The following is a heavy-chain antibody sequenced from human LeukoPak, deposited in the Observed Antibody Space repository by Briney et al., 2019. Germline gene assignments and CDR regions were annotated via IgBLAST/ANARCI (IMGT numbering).Heavy chain of an antibody. V-gene: IGHV3-20*04. CDR2: INWNGGST. Sequence: GGSLRLSCAASGFTFDDYGMSWVRQAPGKGLEWVSGINWNGGSTGYADSVKGRFTISRDNAKNSLYLQMNSLRAEDTAVYYCARERFHGSGAPRYDYWGQGTLVTVSS. CDR1: GFTFDDYG. J-gene: IGHJ4*02. D-gene: IGHD3-10*01. CDR3: ARERFHGSGAPRYDY.